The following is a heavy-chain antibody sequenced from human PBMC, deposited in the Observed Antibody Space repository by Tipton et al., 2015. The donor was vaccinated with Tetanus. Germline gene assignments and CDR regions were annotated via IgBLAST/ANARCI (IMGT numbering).Heavy chain of an antibody. J-gene: IGHJ6*02. CDR3: ARSESRIAPRIPWGMDI. Sequence: LSLTCAVSGGSIRSSNWWSWVRLAPGKGLEWISYISHTGTTTYYSASVMGRFTVSRDNTKNSLYLEINSLRAEDTAVYYCARSESRIAPRIPWGMDIWGQGTTVTVSS. V-gene: IGHV3-11*01. D-gene: IGHD6-6*01. CDR1: GGSIRSS. CDR2: ISHTGTTT.